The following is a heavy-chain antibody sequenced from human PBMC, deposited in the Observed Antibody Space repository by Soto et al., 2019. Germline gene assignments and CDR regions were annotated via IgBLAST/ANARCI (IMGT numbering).Heavy chain of an antibody. CDR2: INPNSGGT. V-gene: IGHV1-2*04. D-gene: IGHD3-22*01. CDR1: GYTFTGYY. CDR3: AREQGDYYDSSDSKHPTSYYYYGMDV. Sequence: ASVKVSCKASGYTFTGYYMHWVRQAPGQGLEWMGWINPNSGGTNYAQKFQGWVTMTRDTSISTVYMELSRLRSDDTAVYYCAREQGDYYDSSDSKHPTSYYYYGMDVWGQGTTVTVSS. J-gene: IGHJ6*02.